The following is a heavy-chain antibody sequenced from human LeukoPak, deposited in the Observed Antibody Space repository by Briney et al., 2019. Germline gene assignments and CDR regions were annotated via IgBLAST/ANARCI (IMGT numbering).Heavy chain of an antibody. J-gene: IGHJ4*02. CDR2: INPNSGGT. Sequence: ASVKVSCKASGYTFAGYYMHWVRQAPGQGLEWMGWINPNSGGTNYAQKFQGRVTMTRDTSISTAYMELSRLRSDDTAVYYCVRGTGSGWYFDYWGQGTLVTVSS. V-gene: IGHV1-2*02. CDR1: GYTFAGYY. CDR3: VRGTGSGWYFDY. D-gene: IGHD6-19*01.